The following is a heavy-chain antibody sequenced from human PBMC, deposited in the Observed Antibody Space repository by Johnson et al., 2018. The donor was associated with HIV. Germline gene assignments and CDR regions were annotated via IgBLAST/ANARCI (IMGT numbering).Heavy chain of an antibody. D-gene: IGHD3-22*01. V-gene: IGHV3-20*04. CDR1: GFTFDDYG. CDR2: INWNGGST. CDR3: ARATYYFDTSGYLTRPRAFDI. Sequence: VQLVESGGGVVRPGGSLRLSCAASGFTFDDYGMSWVRQAPGKGLEWVSGINWNGGSTGYADSVKGRFTISRDNAKNSLFLQMNSLTVEDTALYYCARATYYFDTSGYLTRPRAFDIWGQGTMVTVSS. J-gene: IGHJ3*02.